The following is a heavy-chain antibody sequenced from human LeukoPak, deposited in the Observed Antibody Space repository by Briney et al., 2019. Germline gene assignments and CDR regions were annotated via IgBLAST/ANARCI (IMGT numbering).Heavy chain of an antibody. J-gene: IGHJ4*02. CDR2: IYYSGST. CDR3: ARLAIYQLTRGSFDY. D-gene: IGHD2-2*01. Sequence: SQTLSLTCTVSGGSISSGGYYWSWIRQHPGKGLEWIGYIYYSGSTYYNPSLKSRVTISVDTSKNQFSLKLSSVTAADTAVYYCARLAIYQLTRGSFDYWGQGTLSPSPQ. CDR1: GGSISSGGYY. V-gene: IGHV4-31*03.